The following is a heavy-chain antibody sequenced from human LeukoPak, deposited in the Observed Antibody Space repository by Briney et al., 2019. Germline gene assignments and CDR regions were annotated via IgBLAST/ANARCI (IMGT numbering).Heavy chain of an antibody. Sequence: ASVKVSCKASGYTFTSYGISWVRQAPGQGLEWMGWISAYNGNTNYAQKLQGRVTMTTDTSTSTAYMELRSLRSDDTAVYYCARRVIVVVPAAPRDYYYIDVWGKGTTVTVSS. CDR2: ISAYNGNT. CDR3: ARRVIVVVPAAPRDYYYIDV. J-gene: IGHJ6*03. CDR1: GYTFTSYG. D-gene: IGHD2-2*01. V-gene: IGHV1-18*01.